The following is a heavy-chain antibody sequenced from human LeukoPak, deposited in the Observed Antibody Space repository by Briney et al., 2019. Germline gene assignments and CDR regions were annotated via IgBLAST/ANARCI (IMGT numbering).Heavy chain of an antibody. J-gene: IGHJ4*02. Sequence: GGSLRLSCAAAGFNFTNAWMSWVRQAPGKGLEWVGRIKGKPDGATIAYAAPVKGRFTISRDDSRSSLYLQTNSLKTEDTAVYYCTTPTDLAYWGQGALVTVSS. CDR2: IKGKPDGATI. V-gene: IGHV3-15*01. CDR3: TTPTDLAY. CDR1: GFNFTNAW.